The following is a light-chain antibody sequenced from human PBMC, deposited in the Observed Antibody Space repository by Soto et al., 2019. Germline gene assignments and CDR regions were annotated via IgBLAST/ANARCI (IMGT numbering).Light chain of an antibody. CDR2: AAS. V-gene: IGKV3-11*01. J-gene: IGKJ1*01. CDR3: QQYGSSPWT. Sequence: EILLTQSPSTLSLSPGERATLSCRASQSVSTSLIWYQQKPGQAPRLLIYAASNRATGIPARFSGSGSGTDFTLTISSLESEDFALYYCQQYGSSPWTFGQGTKVDIK. CDR1: QSVSTS.